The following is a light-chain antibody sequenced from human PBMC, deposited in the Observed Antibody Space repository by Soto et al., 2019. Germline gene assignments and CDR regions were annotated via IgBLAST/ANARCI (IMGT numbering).Light chain of an antibody. CDR1: SSNIGSNI. CDR3: AVWDDSLTGWV. J-gene: IGLJ3*02. V-gene: IGLV1-47*01. CDR2: RDN. Sequence: QSVLTQPPSASGTPGQRVTISCSGRSSNIGSNIVSWYQQLPGTAPKLVIFRDNQRPSGVPDRFSGSQSGTSASLAISGLRSEDEADYYCAVWDDSLTGWVFGGGTKVTVL.